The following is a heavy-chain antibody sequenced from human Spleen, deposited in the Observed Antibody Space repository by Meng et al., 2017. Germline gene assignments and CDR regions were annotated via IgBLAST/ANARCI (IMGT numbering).Heavy chain of an antibody. V-gene: IGHV1-46*01. CDR2: INCRSGAP. D-gene: IGHD5-12*01. CDR1: AYSFTDYF. Sequence: VQLVQSGAEVKKPGASVKVSCKASAYSFTDYFVHWVRQAPGQGLEWLGVINCRSGAPTYEPKFQGRLTMTRDTSTSTVSMELSSLRSEDTAVYYCAREATAWFDPWGQGTLVTVSS. J-gene: IGHJ5*02. CDR3: AREATAWFDP.